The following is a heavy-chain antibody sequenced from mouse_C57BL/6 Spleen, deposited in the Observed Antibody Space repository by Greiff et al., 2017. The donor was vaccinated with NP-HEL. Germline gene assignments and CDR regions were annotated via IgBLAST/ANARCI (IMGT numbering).Heavy chain of an antibody. D-gene: IGHD2-4*01. J-gene: IGHJ2*01. CDR3: ARLWDYDGYYFDY. Sequence: EVQLQESGPGLVKPSQSLSLTCSVTGYSITSGYYWNWIRQFPGNKLEWMGYISYDGSNNYNPSLKNRISITRDTSKNQFFLKLNSVTTEDTATYYCARLWDYDGYYFDYWGQGTTLTVSS. V-gene: IGHV3-6*01. CDR2: ISYDGSN. CDR1: GYSITSGYY.